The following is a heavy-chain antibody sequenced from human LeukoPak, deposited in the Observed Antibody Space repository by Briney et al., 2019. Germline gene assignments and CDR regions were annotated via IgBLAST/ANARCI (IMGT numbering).Heavy chain of an antibody. CDR2: INPNSGGT. CDR1: GYTFTGYY. D-gene: IGHD3-9*01. J-gene: IGHJ4*02. V-gene: IGHV1-2*02. Sequence: ASVTVSFKASGYTFTGYYMHWVRQAPGQGLEWMGWINPNSGGTNYAQKFQGRVTMTRDTSISTAYMELSRLRSDDTAVYYCARVPRKRYFDWSHTYFDYWGQGTLVTVSS. CDR3: ARVPRKRYFDWSHTYFDY.